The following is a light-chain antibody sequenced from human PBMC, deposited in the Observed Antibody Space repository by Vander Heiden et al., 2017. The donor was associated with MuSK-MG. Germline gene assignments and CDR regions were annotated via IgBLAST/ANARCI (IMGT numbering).Light chain of an antibody. V-gene: IGLV3-21*02. J-gene: IGLJ2*01. Sequence: SSVLTQPPSVSVAPGQTARITCGGHNIGRKSVHWYPQQPRQAPVLAAYMARDRPSGIPERCSGSNAGNTATLTISRVEAGDEADDDCQWWDESRDHTGVIFGGGTKLTVL. CDR2: MAR. CDR1: NIGRKS. CDR3: QWWDESRDHTGVI.